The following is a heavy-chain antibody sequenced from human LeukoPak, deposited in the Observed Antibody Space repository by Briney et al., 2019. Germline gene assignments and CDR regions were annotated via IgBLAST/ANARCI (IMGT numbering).Heavy chain of an antibody. V-gene: IGHV3-30*04. Sequence: QPGGSLRLSCAASGFTFSSYAMHWVRQAPGKGLEWVAVISYDGSNKYYADSVKGRFTISRDNSKNTLYLQMNSLRAEDTAVYYCARDPLLAAAGTGYFDYWGQGTLVTVSS. CDR2: ISYDGSNK. CDR1: GFTFSSYA. CDR3: ARDPLLAAAGTGYFDY. D-gene: IGHD6-13*01. J-gene: IGHJ4*02.